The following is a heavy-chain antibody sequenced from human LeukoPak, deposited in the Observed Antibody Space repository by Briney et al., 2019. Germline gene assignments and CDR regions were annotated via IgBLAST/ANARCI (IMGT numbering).Heavy chain of an antibody. J-gene: IGHJ4*02. CDR1: GYSISSGYY. D-gene: IGHD6-13*01. V-gene: IGHV4-38-2*02. CDR3: ASLIAAATVLDY. Sequence: PSETLSLTCTVSGYSISSGYYWGWIRQPPGQGLEWIGSIYHSGSTYYNPSLKSRVTISVDTSKNQFSLKLSSVTAADTAVYYCASLIAAATVLDYWGQGTLVTVSS. CDR2: IYHSGST.